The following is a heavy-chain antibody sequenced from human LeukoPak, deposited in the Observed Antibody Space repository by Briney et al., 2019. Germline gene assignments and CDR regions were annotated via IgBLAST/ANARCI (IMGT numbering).Heavy chain of an antibody. CDR2: INHSGST. CDR1: GFTFSSYG. CDR3: ARHLGGSSWLGPHWYFDL. D-gene: IGHD6-13*01. V-gene: IGHV4-34*01. Sequence: LRLSCAASGFTFSSYGMHWVRQAPGKGLEWIGEINHSGSTNYNPSLKSRVTISVDTSKNQFSLKLSSVTAADTAVYYCARHLGGSSWLGPHWYFDLWGRGTLVTVSS. J-gene: IGHJ2*01.